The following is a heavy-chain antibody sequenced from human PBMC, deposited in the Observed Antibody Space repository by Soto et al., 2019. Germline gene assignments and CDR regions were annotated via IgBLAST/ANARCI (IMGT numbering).Heavy chain of an antibody. Sequence: EVQLVESGGGLVKPGGSLRLSCSASGFPFSSYTMYWVRQVPGKGLEWVSSITTSSSRNIFHADSVKGRFTISRNNANNILYLQMNNLRVEDTAVYYCARDDPIFGAIPRMDIWGQGTTVTVSS. CDR1: GFPFSSYT. CDR3: ARDDPIFGAIPRMDI. D-gene: IGHD3-3*01. CDR2: ITTSSSRNI. J-gene: IGHJ6*02. V-gene: IGHV3-21*02.